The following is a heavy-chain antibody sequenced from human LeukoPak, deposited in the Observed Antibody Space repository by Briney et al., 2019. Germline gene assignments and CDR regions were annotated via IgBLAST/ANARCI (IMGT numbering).Heavy chain of an antibody. CDR1: GFSLSTSGVG. CDR3: AHKVHPREIWGFDY. D-gene: IGHD3-16*01. Sequence: SGPTLVRPTQTLTLTCTFSGFSLSTSGVGVGWIRQPPGKALEWLALIYWDDDKRYSPSLKSRLTITKDTSKNQVVLTMTNMDPVDTATYYCAHKVHPREIWGFDYWGQGTLVTVSS. V-gene: IGHV2-5*02. J-gene: IGHJ4*02. CDR2: IYWDDDK.